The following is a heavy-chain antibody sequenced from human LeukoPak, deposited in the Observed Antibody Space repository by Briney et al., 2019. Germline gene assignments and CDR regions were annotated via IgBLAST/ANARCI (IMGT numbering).Heavy chain of an antibody. CDR3: ARSEDRPTTFDY. CDR1: GGSISSYY. CDR2: IYTSGST. J-gene: IGHJ4*02. V-gene: IGHV4-4*07. Sequence: RSSETLSLTCTVSGGSISSYYWSWIRQPAGKGLEWIGRIYTSGSTNYNPSLKSRVTMSVDTSKNQFSLKLSSVTAADTAVYYCARSEDRPTTFDYWGQGTLVTVSS. D-gene: IGHD1-14*01.